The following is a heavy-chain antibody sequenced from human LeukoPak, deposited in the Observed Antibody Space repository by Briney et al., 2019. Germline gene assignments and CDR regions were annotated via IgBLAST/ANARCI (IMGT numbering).Heavy chain of an antibody. Sequence: GGSLRLSCAASGFIVSSNHMSWVRQAPGKGLEYVSAISSNGGSTYYANSVKGRFTISRDNSKNTLYLQMGSLRAEDMAVYYCARSRWLQLGGLDYWGQGTLVTVSS. CDR2: ISSNGGST. CDR1: GFIVSSNH. J-gene: IGHJ4*02. D-gene: IGHD5-24*01. CDR3: ARSRWLQLGGLDY. V-gene: IGHV3-64*01.